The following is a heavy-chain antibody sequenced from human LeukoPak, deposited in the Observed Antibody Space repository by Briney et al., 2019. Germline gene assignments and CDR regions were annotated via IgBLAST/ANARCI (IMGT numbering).Heavy chain of an antibody. CDR3: AKDLFLWFGELTDY. CDR1: GFTFSSYG. V-gene: IGHV3-23*01. D-gene: IGHD3-10*01. CDR2: ISGSGGST. J-gene: IGHJ4*02. Sequence: PGGSLRLSCAASGFTFSSYGMSWVRQAPGKGLEWVSAISGSGGSTYYADSVKGWFTISRDNSKNTLYLQMNSLRAEDTAVYYCAKDLFLWFGELTDYWGQGTLVTVSS.